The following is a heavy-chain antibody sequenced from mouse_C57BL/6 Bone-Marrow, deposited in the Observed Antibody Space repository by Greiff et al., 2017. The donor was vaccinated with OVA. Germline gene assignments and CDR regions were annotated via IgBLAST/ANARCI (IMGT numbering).Heavy chain of an antibody. Sequence: EVHLVESGGGLVQPGGSLKLSCAASGFTFSDYYMYWVRQTPEKRLEWVAYISNGGGSTYYPDTVKGRFTISRDNAKNTLYLQMSRLKSEDTAMYYCARFPTTYAMDYWGQGTSVTVSS. D-gene: IGHD1-1*01. CDR3: ARFPTTYAMDY. V-gene: IGHV5-12*01. CDR1: GFTFSDYY. CDR2: ISNGGGST. J-gene: IGHJ4*01.